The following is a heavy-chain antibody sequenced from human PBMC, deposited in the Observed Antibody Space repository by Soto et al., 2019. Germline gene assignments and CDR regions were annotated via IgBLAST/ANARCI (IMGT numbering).Heavy chain of an antibody. CDR3: ARHHKAAGSRIVVVITNKYNWFDP. J-gene: IGHJ5*02. CDR1: GGSISSSIYY. V-gene: IGHV4-39*01. Sequence: SETLSLTCTVSGGSISSSIYYWGWIRQPPGKGLEWIGSIYYSGSTYYNPSLKSRVTISVDTSKNQFSLKLSSVTAADTAVYYCARHHKAAGSRIVVVITNKYNWFDPWGQGTLVTVSS. D-gene: IGHD3-22*01. CDR2: IYYSGST.